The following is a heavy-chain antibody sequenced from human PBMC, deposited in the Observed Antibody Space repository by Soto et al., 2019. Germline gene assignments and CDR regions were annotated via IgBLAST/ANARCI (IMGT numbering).Heavy chain of an antibody. J-gene: IGHJ3*02. Sequence: GGSLRLSCAASGFTFSSYSMNWVRQAPGKGLEWVSSISSSSSYIYYADSVKGRFTISRDNAKNSLYLQMNSLRAEDTAVYYCARDSVRGSGTIGVRAFDIWGQGTMVTVSS. CDR2: ISSSSSYI. CDR3: ARDSVRGSGTIGVRAFDI. D-gene: IGHD3-10*01. CDR1: GFTFSSYS. V-gene: IGHV3-21*01.